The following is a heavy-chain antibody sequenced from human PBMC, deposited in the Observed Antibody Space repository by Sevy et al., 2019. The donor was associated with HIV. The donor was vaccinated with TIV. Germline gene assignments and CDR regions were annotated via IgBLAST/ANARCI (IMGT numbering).Heavy chain of an antibody. D-gene: IGHD4-17*01. Sequence: GGSLRLSCAASEFSFSDYYMIWLRQAPGKGLEWVSYISPGSSHTNYAHSVKGRFTISRDNSKNSLYLQMNSLRAEDTAIYYCARDRRNYGGQYFDYWGQGTLVTVSS. J-gene: IGHJ4*02. CDR1: EFSFSDYY. CDR2: ISPGSSHT. V-gene: IGHV3-11*06. CDR3: ARDRRNYGGQYFDY.